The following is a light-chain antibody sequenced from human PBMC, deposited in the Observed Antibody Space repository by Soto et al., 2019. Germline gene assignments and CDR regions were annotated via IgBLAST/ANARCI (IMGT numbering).Light chain of an antibody. J-gene: IGKJ4*01. CDR1: QDSSNY. V-gene: IGKV1-33*01. CDR3: QQYDNLPALT. CDR2: DAS. Sequence: DIQMTQSPSSLSASVGDRVTITCQASQDSSNYLNWYQQKPGKAPKLLIYDASNLETGVPSRFSGSGSGTDFTFTISSLQPDDIATYYCQQYDNLPALTFGGGTKVEIK.